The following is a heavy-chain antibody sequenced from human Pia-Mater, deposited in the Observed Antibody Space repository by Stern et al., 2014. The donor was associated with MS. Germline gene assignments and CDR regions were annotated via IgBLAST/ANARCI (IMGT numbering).Heavy chain of an antibody. Sequence: QVQLQESGPGLVKPSETVSLTCTVSGGSMSSKYWNWIRQPPGKGLEWLGYIYSDGITNYNPSLKSRVIISLDTSTNQFSLSLTSVTAADTAVYYCARVTGRGTRQNWFDSWGQGTLVTVSS. CDR1: GGSMSSKY. CDR3: ARVTGRGTRQNWFDS. J-gene: IGHJ5*01. D-gene: IGHD1-26*01. CDR2: IYSDGIT. V-gene: IGHV4-59*01.